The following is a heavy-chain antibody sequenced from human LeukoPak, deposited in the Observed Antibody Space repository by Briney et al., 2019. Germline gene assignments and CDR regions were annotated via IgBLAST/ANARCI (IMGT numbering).Heavy chain of an antibody. CDR3: ARYDSRGSASTRFDY. CDR2: IYGTGST. J-gene: IGHJ4*02. D-gene: IGHD3-16*01. CDR1: GYSLGKNYY. Sequence: SETLSLTCAVSGYSLGKNYYWGWIRQPPGKGLEWIGRIYGTGSTSYNPSLVNRVTMSVDTSKNHFSLKLTSVTAADTAVYYCARYDSRGSASTRFDYWGQGILVTISS. V-gene: IGHV4-38-2*01.